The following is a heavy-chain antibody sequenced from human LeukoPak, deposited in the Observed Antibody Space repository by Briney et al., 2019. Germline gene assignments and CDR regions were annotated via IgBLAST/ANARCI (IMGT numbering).Heavy chain of an antibody. J-gene: IGHJ4*02. CDR1: GLSFSTSY. CDR2: IYGGGVTT. D-gene: IGHD3-16*01. CDR3: ASHWGGY. V-gene: IGHV3-53*01. Sequence: TGGSLRLSCEASGLSFSTSYMSWVRQAPRKGLEWVSIIYGGGVTTYYADSVKGRFTISRDNSKNTLYLQMNSLRAEDTAVYYCASHWGGYWGQGTLVTVSS.